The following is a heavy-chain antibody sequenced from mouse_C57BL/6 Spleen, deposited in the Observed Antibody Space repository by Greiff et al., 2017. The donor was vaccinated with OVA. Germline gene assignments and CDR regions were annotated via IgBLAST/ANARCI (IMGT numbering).Heavy chain of an antibody. J-gene: IGHJ1*03. Sequence: QVQLQQSGAELVRPGSSVKLSCKASGYTFTSYWLDWVKQRPGQGLEWIGNIYPSASETHYNQKFKDKATLTVDKSSSTAYMQLSSLTSEDSAVYYCARSDSNYEEGYFDVWGTGTTVTVSS. CDR1: GYTFTSYW. D-gene: IGHD2-5*01. CDR2: IYPSASET. V-gene: IGHV1-61*01. CDR3: ARSDSNYEEGYFDV.